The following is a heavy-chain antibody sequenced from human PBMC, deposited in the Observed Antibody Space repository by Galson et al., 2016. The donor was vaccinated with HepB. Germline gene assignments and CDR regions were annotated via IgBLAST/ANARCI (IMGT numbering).Heavy chain of an antibody. V-gene: IGHV3-15*07. CDR2: IKSESDGGTT. D-gene: IGHD3-22*01. J-gene: IGHJ4*02. CDR3: ARGYPFSVYYGISFDY. Sequence: SLRLSCAASGFSFSHAWMNWVRQAPGKGLQWVGRIKSESDGGTTDYAAPVKGRFTISRDDSKNTLYLQMNSLRADDTAVYYCARGYPFSVYYGISFDYWGQGSLVTVSS. CDR1: GFSFSHAW.